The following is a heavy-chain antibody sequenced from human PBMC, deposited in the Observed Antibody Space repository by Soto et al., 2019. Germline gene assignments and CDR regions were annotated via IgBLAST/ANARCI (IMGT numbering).Heavy chain of an antibody. Sequence: QVQLVQSGGEVKRPGASVKVSCKASGYSFTSYGISWVRQAPGQGLEWMGWISGYNAVTNYTQKFQGRLTMTKDTSTSTAYMDLRSLKSDDTAVYYCARDLVPGYSYASVTYSPDHWGQGTLVTVSS. V-gene: IGHV1-18*04. CDR2: ISGYNAVT. CDR1: GYSFTSYG. D-gene: IGHD4-17*01. CDR3: ARDLVPGYSYASVTYSPDH. J-gene: IGHJ5*02.